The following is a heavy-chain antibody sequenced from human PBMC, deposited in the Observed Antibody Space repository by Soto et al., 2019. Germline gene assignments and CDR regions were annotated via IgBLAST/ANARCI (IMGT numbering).Heavy chain of an antibody. Sequence: PSETLSLTCTVSGISITSSYWNWFRQSPGKGLEWIGQISDRGDINYNPPLASRVAISTDTSKNQVSLTLTAVNAADTAVYFCARGRHWFGPWGQGTLVTVSS. CDR2: ISDRGDI. J-gene: IGHJ5*02. CDR3: ARGRHWFGP. CDR1: GISITSSY. V-gene: IGHV4-59*08.